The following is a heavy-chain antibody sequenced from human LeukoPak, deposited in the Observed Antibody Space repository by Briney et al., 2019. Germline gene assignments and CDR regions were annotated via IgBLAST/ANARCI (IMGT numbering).Heavy chain of an antibody. CDR2: IKQDGSEK. J-gene: IGHJ4*02. Sequence: GGSLRLSCAASGFTFSSYWMSWVRQAPGKGLEWVANIKQDGSEKYYVDSVKGRFTISRDNAKNSLYLQMNSLRAEDTAVYYCARVFGYSYSYDYFDYWGQGTLVTVSS. CDR1: GFTFSSYW. D-gene: IGHD5-18*01. V-gene: IGHV3-7*01. CDR3: ARVFGYSYSYDYFDY.